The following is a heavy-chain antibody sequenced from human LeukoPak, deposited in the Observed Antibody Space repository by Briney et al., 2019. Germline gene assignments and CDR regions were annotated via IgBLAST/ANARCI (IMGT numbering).Heavy chain of an antibody. V-gene: IGHV1-2*02. CDR3: ATVVGARGGDYFDY. CDR2: MNPNSGGT. D-gene: IGHD1-26*01. CDR1: GYTFTGYY. Sequence: ASVKVSCKASGYTFTGYYMHWVRQAPGQGLEWMGWMNPNSGGTNYAQKFQGRVTMTRDTSISTAYMELSRLRSGDTAVYYCATVVGARGGDYFDYWGQGTLVTVSS. J-gene: IGHJ4*02.